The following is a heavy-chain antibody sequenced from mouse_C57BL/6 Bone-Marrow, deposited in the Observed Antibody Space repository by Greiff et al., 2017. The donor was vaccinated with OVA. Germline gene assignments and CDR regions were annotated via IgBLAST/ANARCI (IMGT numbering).Heavy chain of an antibody. CDR2: ISSGSSTI. CDR1: GFTFSDYG. V-gene: IGHV5-17*01. J-gene: IGHJ4*01. Sequence: DVKLQESGGGLVKPGGSLKLSCAASGFTFSDYGMHWVRQAPEKGLEWVAYISSGSSTIYYADTVKGRFTISRDNAKNTLFLQMTSLRSEDTAMYYCARPRLRIYYAMDYWGQGTSVTVSS. D-gene: IGHD3-2*02. CDR3: ARPRLRIYYAMDY.